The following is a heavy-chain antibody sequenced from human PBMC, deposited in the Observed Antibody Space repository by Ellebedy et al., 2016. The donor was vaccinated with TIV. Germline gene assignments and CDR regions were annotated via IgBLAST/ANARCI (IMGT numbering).Heavy chain of an antibody. CDR3: ARRYCSGRGDCSGGRITYFDY. V-gene: IGHV4-59*08. J-gene: IGHJ4*02. CDR1: GGPISSHY. D-gene: IGHD2-21*02. CDR2: IYYSGST. Sequence: MPSETLSLTCTVSGGPISSHYWTWIRQSPGKGLEWIGYIYYSGSTNYNPSLKSRVTFSGDTSKNQFSLKLSSVTAADTAVYYCARRYCSGRGDCSGGRITYFDYWGQGTLVTVSS.